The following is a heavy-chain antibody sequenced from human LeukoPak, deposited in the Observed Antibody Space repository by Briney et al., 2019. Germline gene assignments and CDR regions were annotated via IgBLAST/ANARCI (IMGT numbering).Heavy chain of an antibody. CDR2: IYYSGST. V-gene: IGHV4-59*01. D-gene: IGHD2-8*01. Sequence: SETLSLTCTVSGGSISSYYWSWIRQPPGKGLEWIGYIYYSGSTNYNPSLKSRVTISVDTSKNQFSLKLSSVTAADTAVYYCARDVGYCTNGVCKTYYYGMDVWGQGTTVTVSS. CDR1: GGSISSYY. J-gene: IGHJ6*02. CDR3: ARDVGYCTNGVCKTYYYGMDV.